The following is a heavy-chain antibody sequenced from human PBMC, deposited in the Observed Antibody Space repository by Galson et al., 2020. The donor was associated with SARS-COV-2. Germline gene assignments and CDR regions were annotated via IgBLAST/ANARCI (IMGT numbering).Heavy chain of an antibody. D-gene: IGHD3-10*01. CDR3: ARSYSIDLLLWFGELSQDAFDI. CDR1: GGSFSGYY. V-gene: IGHV4-34*01. CDR2: INHSGST. J-gene: IGHJ3*02. Sequence: SETMSLTCAVYGGSFSGYYWSWIRQPPGKGLAWIGEINHSGSTNYNPSLKSRVTISVDTSKNQFSLKLSSVTAADTAVYYCARSYSIDLLLWFGELSQDAFDIWGQGTMVTVSS.